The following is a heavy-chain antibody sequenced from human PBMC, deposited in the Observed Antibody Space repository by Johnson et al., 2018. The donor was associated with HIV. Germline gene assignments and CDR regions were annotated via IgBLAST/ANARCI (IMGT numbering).Heavy chain of an antibody. D-gene: IGHD3-3*01. CDR2: IFRGDST. CDR1: GFTVSSNY. Sequence: VKLVESGGGVVQPGRSLRLSCAASGFTVSSNYMSWVRQAPGKGLEWVSVIFRGDSTYYADSVRGRFTISRDSFKNTLYLQMNSLRAEDGAVYYCASTYYNFRSGPPSSAFDIWGQGTMVTVSS. V-gene: IGHV3-66*01. J-gene: IGHJ3*02. CDR3: ASTYYNFRSGPPSSAFDI.